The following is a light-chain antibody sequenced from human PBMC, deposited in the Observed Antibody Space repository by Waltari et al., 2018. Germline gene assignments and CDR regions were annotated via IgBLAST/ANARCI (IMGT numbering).Light chain of an antibody. J-gene: IGLJ2*01. Sequence: QSALTQPPSASGSPGQSVTISCTGTSSDVGGYNYVSWYQQHPGKAPKLMIYEVSKRPPGVPDRFSGSKSGNTASLTVSGLQAGDEADYYCSSYAGSNNVVFGGGTKLTVL. CDR2: EVS. V-gene: IGLV2-8*01. CDR1: SSDVGGYNY. CDR3: SSYAGSNNVV.